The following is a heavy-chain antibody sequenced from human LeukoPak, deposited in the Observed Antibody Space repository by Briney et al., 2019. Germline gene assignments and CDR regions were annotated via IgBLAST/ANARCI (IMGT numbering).Heavy chain of an antibody. CDR1: GFTFSGYG. V-gene: IGHV3-30*02. CDR2: IRYDGSNK. D-gene: IGHD5-12*01. CDR3: AKDSSKIRTFIVPTKGYFDY. J-gene: IGHJ4*02. Sequence: GGSLRLSCAASGFTFSGYGMHWVRQAPGKGLEWVAFIRYDGSNKYYADSVKGRFTISRDNSKNTVHLQMNSLRAEDTAVYYCAKDSSKIRTFIVPTKGYFDYWGQGTLVTVSS.